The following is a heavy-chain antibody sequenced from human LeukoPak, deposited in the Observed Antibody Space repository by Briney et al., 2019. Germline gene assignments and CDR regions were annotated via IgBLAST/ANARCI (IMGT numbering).Heavy chain of an antibody. J-gene: IGHJ6*02. CDR2: IRYDGSNK. CDR3: ARAPGYYYGMDV. CDR1: GFTFSSSG. V-gene: IGHV3-30*02. Sequence: GGSLRLSCAASGFTFSSSGMHWVRQAPGKGLEWVAFIRYDGSNKYYADSMKGRFTISRDNSKNTLYLQMNSLRAEDTAVYYCARAPGYYYGMDVWGQGTTVTVSS.